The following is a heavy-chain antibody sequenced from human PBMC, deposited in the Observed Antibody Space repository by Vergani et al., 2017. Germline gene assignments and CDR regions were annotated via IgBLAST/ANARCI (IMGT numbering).Heavy chain of an antibody. D-gene: IGHD6-13*01. V-gene: IGHV3-9*01. CDR1: GFTFDDYA. CDR2: INWNSDSI. Sequence: EVQLVESGGGLVQPGRSQRLSCAASGFTFDDYAMHWVRQAPGKGLEWVSGINWNSDSIAYADSAKGRFTISRDNAKNSLYLQMNSLRAEDTALYYCVKDIAASGNYWYFDLWGRGTLVTVSS. J-gene: IGHJ2*01. CDR3: VKDIAASGNYWYFDL.